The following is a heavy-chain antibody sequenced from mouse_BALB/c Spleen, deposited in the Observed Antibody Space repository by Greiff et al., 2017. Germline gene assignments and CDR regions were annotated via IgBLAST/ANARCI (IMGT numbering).Heavy chain of an antibody. D-gene: IGHD1-1*01. V-gene: IGHV2-9*02. Sequence: QVQLKQSGPGLVAPSQSLSITCTVSGFSLTSYGVHWVRQPPGKGLEWLGVIWAGGSTNYNSALMSRLSISKDNSKSQVFLKMNSLQTDDTAMYYCARDGITTVVADYYAMDYWGQGTSVTVSS. CDR1: GFSLTSYG. CDR2: IWAGGST. J-gene: IGHJ4*01. CDR3: ARDGITTVVADYYAMDY.